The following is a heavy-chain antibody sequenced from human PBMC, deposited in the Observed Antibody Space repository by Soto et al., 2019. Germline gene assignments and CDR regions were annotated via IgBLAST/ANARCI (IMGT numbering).Heavy chain of an antibody. V-gene: IGHV1-2*06. CDR2: MNLDTGGT. J-gene: IGHJ4*02. D-gene: IGHD5-18*01. CDR1: GYRFTTYY. CDR3: ARDGNFAFRGYSFAFDF. Sequence: ASVKVSCKASGYRFTTYYIHWVRQSAGQGLEWMGRMNLDTGGTTYAQKFQGRVTMTRDTSISTAYMEVSSLKSDDTAMYYCARDGNFAFRGYSFAFDFWGQGTLVTV.